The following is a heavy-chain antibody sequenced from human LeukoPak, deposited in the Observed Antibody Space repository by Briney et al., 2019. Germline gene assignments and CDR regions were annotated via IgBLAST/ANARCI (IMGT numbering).Heavy chain of an antibody. CDR1: GFSISSGYY. CDR2: IYHSEST. D-gene: IGHD5-24*01. V-gene: IGHV4-38-2*01. Sequence: PSETLSLTCAVSGFSISSGYYWGWIRPPPGKGLEWIGRIYHSESTYYSPSLKSRVTISVDTSTNQFSLKLRSVTAADTAVYYCARVRDGYNFGYFDYWGQGTLVTVSS. CDR3: ARVRDGYNFGYFDY. J-gene: IGHJ4*02.